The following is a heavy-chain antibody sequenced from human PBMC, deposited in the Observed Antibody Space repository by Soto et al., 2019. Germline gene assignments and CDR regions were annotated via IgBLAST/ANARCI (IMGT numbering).Heavy chain of an antibody. V-gene: IGHV1-69*01. J-gene: IGHJ5*02. Sequence: QVQLVQSGAEVKKPGSSVKVSCKASGGTFSSYAISWVRQAPGQGLEWMGGIIPIFGTANCAQKFQGRVTITADESTSTAYMELSSLRSEDTAVYYCARNLGYCSGGSCYSDNWFDPWGQGTLVTVSS. CDR1: GGTFSSYA. CDR2: IIPIFGTA. D-gene: IGHD2-15*01. CDR3: ARNLGYCSGGSCYSDNWFDP.